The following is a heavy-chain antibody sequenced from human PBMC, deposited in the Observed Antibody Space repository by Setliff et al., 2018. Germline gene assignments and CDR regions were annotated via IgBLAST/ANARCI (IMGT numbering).Heavy chain of an antibody. J-gene: IGHJ3*01. CDR2: IKQDGGRT. CDR3: ARAHRFFSDTSGYFYDQGRSAFDV. Sequence: GGSLRLSCAASRFTFNNYWMSWVRQAPGKGLEWVANIKQDGGRTGYADSVKGRFTISRDNAKNSLYLQMNSLGAEDTALYYCARAHRFFSDTSGYFYDQGRSAFDVWGQGTMVTVS. D-gene: IGHD3-22*01. V-gene: IGHV3-7*03. CDR1: RFTFNNYW.